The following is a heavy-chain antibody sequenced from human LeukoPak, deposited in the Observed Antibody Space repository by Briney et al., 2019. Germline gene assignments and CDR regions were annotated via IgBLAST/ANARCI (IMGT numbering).Heavy chain of an antibody. V-gene: IGHV1-18*01. J-gene: IGHJ5*02. CDR3: VRESAHYSVSGREFDP. CDR2: ISAYNGNT. Sequence: ASVKVSCKASGYTFTNYGISWVRQAPGQGLEWMGWISAYNGNTKYEQKLQGGVTMTTDTSTNTAYMELRSLRPDDTAVYYCVRESAHYSVSGREFDPWGQGTLVTVSS. CDR1: GYTFTNYG. D-gene: IGHD3-10*01.